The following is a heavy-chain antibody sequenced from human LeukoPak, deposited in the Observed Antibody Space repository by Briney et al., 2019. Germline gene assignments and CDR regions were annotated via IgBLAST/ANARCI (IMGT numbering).Heavy chain of an antibody. CDR2: IKQDGSEK. Sequence: GGSLRLSCAASGFTFSSYWMSWVRQAPGKGLEWVANIKQDGSEKYYVDSVKGRFTISRDNSKKTLYLQMNSLRAEDTAIFYCAKDVYNWNFYFDYWGQGTLVTVSS. V-gene: IGHV3-7*03. CDR3: AKDVYNWNFYFDY. J-gene: IGHJ4*02. D-gene: IGHD1-7*01. CDR1: GFTFSSYW.